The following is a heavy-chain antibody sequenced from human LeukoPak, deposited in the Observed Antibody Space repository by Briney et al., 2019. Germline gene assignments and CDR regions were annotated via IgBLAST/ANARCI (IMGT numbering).Heavy chain of an antibody. CDR2: ISSSSSTI. J-gene: IGHJ4*02. D-gene: IGHD6-13*01. CDR3: ARAAAAVPFDY. V-gene: IGHV3-48*01. Sequence: PGGSLRLSCAASGFTFSSYSMNWVRQAPGKGLEWVSYISSSSSTIYYADSVKGRFTISRDNAKNSLYLQMNSLRAEDTAVYYCARAAAAVPFDYWGQGTLVTVSS. CDR1: GFTFSSYS.